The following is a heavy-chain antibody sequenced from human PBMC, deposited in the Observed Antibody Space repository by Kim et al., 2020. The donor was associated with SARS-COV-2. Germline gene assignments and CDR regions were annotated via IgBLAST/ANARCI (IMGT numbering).Heavy chain of an antibody. CDR2: IYHSGST. J-gene: IGHJ4*02. CDR1: GGSISSSNW. D-gene: IGHD3-3*01. CDR3: ARSHYTIFGVVITSYFDY. V-gene: IGHV4-4*02. Sequence: SETLSLTCAVSGGSISSSNWWSWVRQPPGKGLEWIGEIYHSGSTNYNPSLKSRVTISVDKSKNQFSLKLSSVTAADTAVYYCARSHYTIFGVVITSYFDYWGQGTLVTVSS.